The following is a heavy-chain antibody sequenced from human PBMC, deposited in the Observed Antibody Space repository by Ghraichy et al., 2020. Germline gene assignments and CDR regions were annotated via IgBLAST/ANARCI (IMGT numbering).Heavy chain of an antibody. Sequence: ESLNISCTVSGGSISSNYWSWIRQPPGKGLEWIGYMYYSESTNYNPSLKSRVTISVDTSKNQFSLKLSSVTAADTAVYYCARWGATAGAFDCWGQGTLVTVSS. V-gene: IGHV4-59*01. D-gene: IGHD1-26*01. CDR1: GGSISSNY. CDR3: ARWGATAGAFDC. CDR2: MYYSEST. J-gene: IGHJ4*02.